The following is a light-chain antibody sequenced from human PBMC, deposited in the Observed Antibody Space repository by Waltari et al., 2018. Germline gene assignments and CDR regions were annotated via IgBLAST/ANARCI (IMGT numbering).Light chain of an antibody. CDR2: EAS. CDR3: QQSHSTPLT. Sequence: DIHLTQSPSSLSASVGDRVTITCRTSQNIDYFLNWYQQKPGQAPKVLIFEASTLQSGVPSRFSGSGSGTDFTLTISSLQPEDFATYYCQQSHSTPLTFGPGTKLDVK. CDR1: QNIDYF. J-gene: IGKJ3*01. V-gene: IGKV1-39*01.